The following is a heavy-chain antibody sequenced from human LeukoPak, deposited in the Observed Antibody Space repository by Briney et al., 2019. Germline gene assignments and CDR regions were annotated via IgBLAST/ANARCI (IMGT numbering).Heavy chain of an antibody. CDR1: GFTFSDYY. Sequence: PGGSLRLPCAASGFTFSDYYMSWIRQAPGKGLEWVSYISSSGSTIYYADSVKGRFTISRDNAKNSLYLQMNSLRAEDTAVYYCARDLSGSYSYYYYYGMDVWGQGTTVTVSS. CDR2: ISSSGSTI. CDR3: ARDLSGSYSYYYYYGMDV. V-gene: IGHV3-11*01. D-gene: IGHD1-26*01. J-gene: IGHJ6*02.